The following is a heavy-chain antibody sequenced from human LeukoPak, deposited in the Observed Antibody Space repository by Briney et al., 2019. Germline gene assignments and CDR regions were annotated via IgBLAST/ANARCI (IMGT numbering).Heavy chain of an antibody. J-gene: IGHJ4*02. CDR2: LSHTGPT. D-gene: IGHD1-1*01. V-gene: IGHV4-4*02. CDR1: GVSISTSIW. Sequence: PSETLSLTCTVSGVSISTSIWWSWVRHSPGKGLEWIGELSHTGPTIYNPSLKSRLTISVDKSKNQFSLNLRSVTAADTAVYYCARVALGEWNDPHFDSWGQGARVTVSS. CDR3: ARVALGEWNDPHFDS.